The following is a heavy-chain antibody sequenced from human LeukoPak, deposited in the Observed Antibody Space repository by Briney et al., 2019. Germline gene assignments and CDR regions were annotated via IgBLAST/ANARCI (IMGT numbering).Heavy chain of an antibody. CDR3: PRESPTAVTCFDY. D-gene: IGHD4-17*01. V-gene: IGHV3-66*01. Sequence: GGSLRLSCAASGFTVTSNHMTWVRQAPGKGLEWVSVTYSGGTTYYADSVKARFTTSRDNSKNTLYLQMDHLRAEDTAVYYCPRESPTAVTCFDYWGQGTLVTVSS. J-gene: IGHJ4*02. CDR1: GFTVTSNH. CDR2: TYSGGTT.